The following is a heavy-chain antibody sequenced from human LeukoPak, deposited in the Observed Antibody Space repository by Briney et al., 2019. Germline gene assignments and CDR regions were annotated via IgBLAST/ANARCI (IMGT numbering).Heavy chain of an antibody. V-gene: IGHV1-46*01. J-gene: IGHJ4*02. D-gene: IGHD5-12*01. CDR2: INPSGGST. CDR3: ARDLRPLGWLRPTLGLDY. Sequence: ASVKVSCKASGYTFTSYYMHWVRQAPGQGLEWMGIINPSGGSTSYAQKFQGRVTMTRDTSTSTVYMELSSLRSEDTAVYYCARDLRPLGWLRPTLGLDYWGQGTLVTVSS. CDR1: GYTFTSYY.